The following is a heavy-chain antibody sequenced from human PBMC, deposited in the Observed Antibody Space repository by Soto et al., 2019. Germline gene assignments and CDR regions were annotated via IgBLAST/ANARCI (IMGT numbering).Heavy chain of an antibody. J-gene: IGHJ4*02. CDR2: IYYSGST. D-gene: IGHD4-17*01. V-gene: IGHV4-59*01. Sequence: PSETLSLTCTVSGGPISSYYWSWIRQPPGKGLEWIGYIYYSGSTNYNPSLKSRVTISVDTSKNQFSLKLSSVTAADTAVYYCARVPNHGDYNFDYWGQGTLVNVSS. CDR3: ARVPNHGDYNFDY. CDR1: GGPISSYY.